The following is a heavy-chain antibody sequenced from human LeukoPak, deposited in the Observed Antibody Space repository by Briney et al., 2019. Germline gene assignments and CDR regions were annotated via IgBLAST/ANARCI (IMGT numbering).Heavy chain of an antibody. Sequence: ASVKVSCKASGYIFTGYYMHWVRQAPGQGLEWMGRINPTSGTTNYAQNLQGRVTITRDTSMSTAYLELSRLRSDDTAVYYCAKEGRQLANWFDPWGQGTLVTVSS. D-gene: IGHD6-13*01. CDR1: GYIFTGYY. CDR2: INPTSGTT. V-gene: IGHV1-2*06. CDR3: AKEGRQLANWFDP. J-gene: IGHJ5*01.